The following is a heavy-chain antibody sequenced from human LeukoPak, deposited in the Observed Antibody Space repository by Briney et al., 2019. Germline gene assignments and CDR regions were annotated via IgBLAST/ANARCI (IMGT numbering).Heavy chain of an antibody. V-gene: IGHV3-23*01. J-gene: IGHJ3*02. CDR1: GFTFSSYA. D-gene: IGHD3-22*01. CDR3: AKGSAIVVVNGAFDI. Sequence: GGSLRLSCAASGFTFSSYAMSWVRQAPGKGLEWVSAISGSGGSTYYADSVKGRFAISRDNSKNTLYLQMNSLRAEDTAVYYCAKGSAIVVVNGAFDIWGQGTMVTVSS. CDR2: ISGSGGST.